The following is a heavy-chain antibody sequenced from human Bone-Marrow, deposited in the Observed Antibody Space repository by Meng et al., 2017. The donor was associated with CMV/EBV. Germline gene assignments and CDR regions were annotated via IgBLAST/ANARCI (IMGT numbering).Heavy chain of an antibody. CDR3: ARDRQTYYYDSSGYPVYYYYGMDV. Sequence: GESLKISCAASGFTFSSYSMNWVRQAPGKGLEWVSSISSSSYIYYADSVKGRFTISRDNSKNTLYLQMNSLRAEDTAVYYCARDRQTYYYDSSGYPVYYYYGMDVWGQGTTVTVSS. CDR1: GFTFSSYS. D-gene: IGHD3-22*01. CDR2: ISSSSYI. V-gene: IGHV3-21*04. J-gene: IGHJ6*02.